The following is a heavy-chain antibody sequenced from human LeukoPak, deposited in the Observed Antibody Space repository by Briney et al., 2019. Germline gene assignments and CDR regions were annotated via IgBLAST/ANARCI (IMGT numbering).Heavy chain of an antibody. CDR3: ARVSQQLVPTIDY. V-gene: IGHV1-18*01. Sequence: ASVKVSCKPSGYTFTSYGISWVRQAPGQGLEWMGWISAYNGNTNYAQKVQGRVTMTTDTSTSTAYMALRSLRSDETAVYYCARVSQQLVPTIDYWGQGTLVTVSS. CDR1: GYTFTSYG. J-gene: IGHJ4*02. CDR2: ISAYNGNT. D-gene: IGHD6-13*01.